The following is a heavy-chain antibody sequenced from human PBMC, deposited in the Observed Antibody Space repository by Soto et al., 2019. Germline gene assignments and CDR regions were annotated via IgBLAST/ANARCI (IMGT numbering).Heavy chain of an antibody. Sequence: GSLRLSCAASGFTVSSNWMNWVRQAPGKGLEWVSIIRGGGTTYYADSVKGRFIISRDNSKNTLYLQMNSLRVEDTAVYYCARDSYSSHWGQGTLVTVSS. CDR2: IRGGGTT. J-gene: IGHJ4*02. CDR1: GFTVSSNW. D-gene: IGHD6-13*01. CDR3: ARDSYSSH. V-gene: IGHV3-66*01.